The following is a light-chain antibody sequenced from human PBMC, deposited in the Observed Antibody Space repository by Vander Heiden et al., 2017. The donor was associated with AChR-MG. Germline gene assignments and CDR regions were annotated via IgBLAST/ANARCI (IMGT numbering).Light chain of an antibody. Sequence: SVLTQPPSPSGTPGQRVTIPCSGSGPNIGSNTVSWYQQRTGTAPKRLIYNNHQRPSGVPDRLSGSKSGTSASMAISGLQAEDEADYYCAAWDDSQNAWVFGGGTKLTVL. J-gene: IGLJ3*02. CDR1: GPNIGSNT. CDR3: AAWDDSQNAWV. V-gene: IGLV1-44*01. CDR2: NNH.